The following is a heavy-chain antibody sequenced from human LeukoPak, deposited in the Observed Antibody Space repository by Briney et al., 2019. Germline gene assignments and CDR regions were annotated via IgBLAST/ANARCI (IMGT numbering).Heavy chain of an antibody. CDR3: ARVESDDSSGYYLNYTFDI. D-gene: IGHD3-22*01. CDR1: GFTFSSYA. Sequence: GGSLRLSCAASGFTFSSYAMSWVRQAPGKGLEWVSVIYSGGSTYYADSVKGRFTISRDNSKNTLYLQMNSLRAEDTAVYYCARVESDDSSGYYLNYTFDIWGQGTMVTVSS. J-gene: IGHJ3*02. CDR2: IYSGGST. V-gene: IGHV3-53*01.